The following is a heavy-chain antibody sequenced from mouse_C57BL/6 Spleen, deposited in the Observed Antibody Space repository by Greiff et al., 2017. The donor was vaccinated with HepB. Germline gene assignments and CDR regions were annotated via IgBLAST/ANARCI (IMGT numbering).Heavy chain of an antibody. CDR1: GYTFTSYW. CDR2: INPSNGGT. V-gene: IGHV1-53*01. J-gene: IGHJ3*01. CDR3: AREGWYYEYPPWFAY. D-gene: IGHD2-4*01. Sequence: QVQLQQPGTELVKPGASVKLSCKASGYTFTSYWMHWVKQRPGQGLEWIGNINPSNGGTNYNEKFKSKATLTVDKSSSTAYMQLSSLTSEDSAVYYCAREGWYYEYPPWFAYWGQGTLVTVSA.